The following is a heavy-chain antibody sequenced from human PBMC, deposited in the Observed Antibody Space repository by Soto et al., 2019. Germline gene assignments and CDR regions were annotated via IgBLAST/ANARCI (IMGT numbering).Heavy chain of an antibody. CDR2: IYHSVST. D-gene: IGHD3-16*01. Sequence: QLQLQESGSGLVKPSQTLSLTCAVSGASISSGGYSWSWIRQPPGKGLEWIGYIYHSVSTYYNPSLKTRVIISVDRSKHQFSLQLSYVTAADTAVSYCARGPPLGYWGQGTLVTFSS. J-gene: IGHJ4*02. CDR1: GASISSGGYS. CDR3: ARGPPLGY. V-gene: IGHV4-30-2*01.